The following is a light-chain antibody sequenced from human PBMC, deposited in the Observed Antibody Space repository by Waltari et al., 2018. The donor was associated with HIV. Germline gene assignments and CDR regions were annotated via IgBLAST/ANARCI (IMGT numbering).Light chain of an antibody. CDR1: QSVSSSY. J-gene: IGKJ2*01. CDR2: GAS. Sequence: ELVLTQSPGTLSLSPGERATLSCRASQSVSSSYLAWYQQKPGQAPRLLIYGASSRATGIPDRFSGSGSGTDFTLTISRLEPEDFAVYYCQQYGSSPLYTFGQGTKLEIK. V-gene: IGKV3-20*01. CDR3: QQYGSSPLYT.